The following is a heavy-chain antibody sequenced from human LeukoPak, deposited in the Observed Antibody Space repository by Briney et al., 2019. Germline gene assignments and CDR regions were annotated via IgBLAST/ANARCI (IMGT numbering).Heavy chain of an antibody. CDR3: AKIPYGYNTDDY. J-gene: IGHJ4*02. V-gene: IGHV3-23*01. CDR2: ISGSGGSA. D-gene: IGHD5-24*01. CDR1: GFTFSIYA. Sequence: GGSLRLSCAASGFTFSIYAMSWVRQAPGKGLEWVSDISGSGGSAYYADSVKGRFTISRDNSKNTLYLQMNSLRAEDTAVYYCAKIPYGYNTDDYWGQGTLVTVSS.